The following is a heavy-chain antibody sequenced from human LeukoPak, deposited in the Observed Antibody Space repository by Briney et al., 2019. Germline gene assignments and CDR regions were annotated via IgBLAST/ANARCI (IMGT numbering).Heavy chain of an antibody. D-gene: IGHD3-9*01. V-gene: IGHV1-2*02. J-gene: IGHJ4*02. CDR1: GYTFTGYY. CDR2: INPNSGGT. CDR3: ARVRYYDILTGYYSFDY. Sequence: GASVKVSCKASGYTFTGYYMHWVRQAPGQGLEWMGWINPNSGGTNYAQKFQGRVTMTRDTSISTAYMELSRLRSDDTAAYYCARVRYYDILTGYYSFDYWGQGTLVTVSS.